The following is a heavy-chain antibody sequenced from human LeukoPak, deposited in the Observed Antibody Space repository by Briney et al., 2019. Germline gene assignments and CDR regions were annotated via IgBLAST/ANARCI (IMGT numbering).Heavy chain of an antibody. D-gene: IGHD1-1*01. CDR1: GFTFREFA. V-gene: IGHV3-49*03. Sequence: GGSLRLSCTSSGFTFREFAVSWFRQAPGKGLEWIGFIRSSIYGGTPKAAASVKGRFIYSRDDSKGVAYLRMNSLKTDDTAVYYCSREWGNGNDLRPDSWGQGTLVTVSS. CDR2: IRSSIYGGTP. J-gene: IGHJ4*02. CDR3: SREWGNGNDLRPDS.